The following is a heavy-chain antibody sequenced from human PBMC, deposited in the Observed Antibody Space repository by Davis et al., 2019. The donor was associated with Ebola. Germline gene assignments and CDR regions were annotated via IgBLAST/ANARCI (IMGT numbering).Heavy chain of an antibody. CDR3: ARLVVPAAIGDWFDP. CDR1: GGTFSSYA. Sequence: SVPVSCQPSGGTFSSYAISWVRQAPGQGLEWMGGIIPIFGTANYAQKFQGRVTITADESTSTAYMELSSLRSEDTAVYYCARLVVPAAIGDWFDPWGQGTLVTVSS. D-gene: IGHD2-2*01. J-gene: IGHJ5*02. V-gene: IGHV1-69*13. CDR2: IIPIFGTA.